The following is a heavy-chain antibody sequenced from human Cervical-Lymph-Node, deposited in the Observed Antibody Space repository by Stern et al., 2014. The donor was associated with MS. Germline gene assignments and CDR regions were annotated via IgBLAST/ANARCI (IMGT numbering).Heavy chain of an antibody. CDR2: IIPIFGTE. J-gene: IGHJ6*02. CDR1: GGTFSSYA. D-gene: IGHD3-3*02. CDR3: GVLVFPHYYYGMAV. V-gene: IGHV1-69*01. Sequence: QVQLVQSGAEVKKPGSSVKVSCKASGGTFSSYAISWVRQAPGQGLEWMGGIIPIFGTEKYAKKVQGRVTITAAESTSTAYMELSSLRSEDPAVYYCGVLVFPHYYYGMAVWGQGTTVTVSS.